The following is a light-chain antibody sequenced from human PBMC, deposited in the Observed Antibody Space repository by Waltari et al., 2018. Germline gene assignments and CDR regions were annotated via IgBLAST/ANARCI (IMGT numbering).Light chain of an antibody. J-gene: IGKJ1*01. CDR3: QQYGSSPRT. CDR1: QSVSSSS. CDR2: GAS. Sequence: EIVLTQSPGTLSLSPGERATLSCRASQSVSSSSLAWYQQKPGQAPRLLIYGASSRATGIPDRFSGSGSGTDFTLTISGLGPEDFAVYYCQQYGSSPRTFGQGTKVEIK. V-gene: IGKV3-20*01.